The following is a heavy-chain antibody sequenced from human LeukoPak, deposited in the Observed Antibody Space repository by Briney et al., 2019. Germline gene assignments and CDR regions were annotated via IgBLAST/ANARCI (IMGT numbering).Heavy chain of an antibody. Sequence: SETLSLTCTVSGGSISSGGYYWSWIRQHPGKGLEWIGYIYYSGSTYYNPSLKSRVTISVDTSKNQFSLKLSSVTAADTAVYYCARRVAGTGFDYWGQGTLVTVSS. CDR1: GGSISSGGYY. V-gene: IGHV4-31*03. CDR3: ARRVAGTGFDY. CDR2: IYYSGST. J-gene: IGHJ4*02. D-gene: IGHD3-10*01.